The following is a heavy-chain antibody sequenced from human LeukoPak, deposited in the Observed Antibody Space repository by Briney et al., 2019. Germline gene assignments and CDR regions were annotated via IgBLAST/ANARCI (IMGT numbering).Heavy chain of an antibody. CDR1: GITVSSNY. CDR3: AKGFAQHDY. V-gene: IGHV3-66*01. Sequence: GGSLRLSCAASGITVSSNYMNWVRQAPGKGLEWVSVIYSGGSTYYADSVKGRFTISRDNSKNTLYLQMNSLRAEDTAVYYCAKGFAQHDYWGQGTLVTVSS. D-gene: IGHD6-13*01. J-gene: IGHJ4*02. CDR2: IYSGGST.